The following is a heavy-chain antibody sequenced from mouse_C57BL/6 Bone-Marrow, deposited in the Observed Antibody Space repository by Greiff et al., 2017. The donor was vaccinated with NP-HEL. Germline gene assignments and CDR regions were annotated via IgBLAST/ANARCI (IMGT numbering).Heavy chain of an antibody. D-gene: IGHD1-1*01. CDR1: GFNIKDDY. V-gene: IGHV14-4*01. J-gene: IGHJ2*01. CDR2: IDPENGDT. Sequence: EVQRVESGAELVRPGASVKLSCTASGFNIKDDYMHWVKQRPEQGLEWIGWIDPENGDTEYASKFQGKATITADTSSNTAYLQLSSLTSEDTAVYYCTTRDYYGSSYVDYWGQGTTLTVSS. CDR3: TTRDYYGSSYVDY.